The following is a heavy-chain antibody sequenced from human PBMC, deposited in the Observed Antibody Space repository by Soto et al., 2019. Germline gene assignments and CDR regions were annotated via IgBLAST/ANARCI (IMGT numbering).Heavy chain of an antibody. J-gene: IGHJ5*02. V-gene: IGHV4-39*01. CDR3: ARPMGYYDFWSGYHPNWFDP. Sequence: SETLSLTCTVSGGSISSSSYYWGWIRQPPGKGLEWIGSIYYSGSTHYNPSLKSRATISVDTSKNQFSLKLSSVTAADTAVYYCARPMGYYDFWSGYHPNWFDPWGQGTLVTVSS. CDR1: GGSISSSSYY. CDR2: IYYSGST. D-gene: IGHD3-3*01.